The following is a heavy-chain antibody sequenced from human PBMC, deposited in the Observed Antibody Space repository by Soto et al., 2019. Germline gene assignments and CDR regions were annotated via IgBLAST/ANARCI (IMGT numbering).Heavy chain of an antibody. J-gene: IGHJ4*02. CDR3: ATAEVDY. CDR1: GFTFVNYW. V-gene: IGHV3-74*01. Sequence: LRLSCAPSGFTFVNYWMHWVRQAPGKGLECVSRMNSDGSSTNHADSVKGRVTVSRDNAKNMLYLQINSVRAEDTAVYYCATAEVDYWGQGTLVTVSS. CDR2: MNSDGSST.